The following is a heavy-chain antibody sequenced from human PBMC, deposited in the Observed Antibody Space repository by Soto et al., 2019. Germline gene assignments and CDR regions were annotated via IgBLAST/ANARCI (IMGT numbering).Heavy chain of an antibody. J-gene: IGHJ4*02. V-gene: IGHV3-21*01. CDR2: ISSSSSYI. CDR3: ARDSVCSGGISYPYYFDY. CDR1: GFTFSSYS. D-gene: IGHD2-15*01. Sequence: GGSLRLSCAASGFTFSSYSMNWVRQAPGKGLEWVSSISSSSSYIYYADSVKGRFTISRDNAKNSLCLQKNGLKAEETAVYYCARDSVCSGGISYPYYFDYWGQGTLVTVSS.